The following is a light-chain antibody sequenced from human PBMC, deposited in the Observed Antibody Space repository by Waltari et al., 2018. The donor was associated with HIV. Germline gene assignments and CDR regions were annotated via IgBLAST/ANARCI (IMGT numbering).Light chain of an antibody. V-gene: IGLV1-44*01. CDR2: RNI. CDR3: ATWDDSRNGYV. J-gene: IGLJ1*01. CDR1: NSNLGSNT. Sequence: QSVLTQPPSASGTPGQRVTISCSGSNSNLGSNTVNWYQQLPGTAPKVLIYRNIQLPRGGPDRCSGSKSGTSASLAISGLQSEDEAEYYCATWDDSRNGYVFGAGTKVTVL.